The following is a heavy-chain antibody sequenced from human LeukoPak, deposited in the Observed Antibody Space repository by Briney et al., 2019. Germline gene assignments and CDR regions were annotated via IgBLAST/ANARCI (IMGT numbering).Heavy chain of an antibody. V-gene: IGHV4-59*08. CDR2: IYYSGST. Sequence: SETLSLTCTVSGGSISSYYWSWIRQPPGKGLEWMGYIYYSGSTNYNPSLKSRVTISVDTSKNQSSLKLSSVTAADTAVYYCARRWVTGNWFDPWGQGTLVTVSS. D-gene: IGHD2-21*02. CDR3: ARRWVTGNWFDP. CDR1: GGSISSYY. J-gene: IGHJ5*02.